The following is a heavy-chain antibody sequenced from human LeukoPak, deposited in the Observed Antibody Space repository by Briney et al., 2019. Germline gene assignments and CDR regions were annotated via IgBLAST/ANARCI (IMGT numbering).Heavy chain of an antibody. CDR2: IYNRGTT. J-gene: IGHJ6*02. V-gene: IGHV4-59*12. CDR3: ARDSPTSPPAYYGMDV. Sequence: SETLSLTCTVSGGSIDNSHWTWIRQPPGKGLEWIGCIYNRGTTIYNPSLRSRLTISVDTSKNQLSLRLSSVTAADTAAYFCARDSPTSPPAYYGMDVWGRGTTVTVPS. D-gene: IGHD2-2*01. CDR1: GGSIDNSH.